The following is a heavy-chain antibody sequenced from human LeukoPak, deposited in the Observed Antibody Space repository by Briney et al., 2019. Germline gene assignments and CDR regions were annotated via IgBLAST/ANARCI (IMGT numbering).Heavy chain of an antibody. V-gene: IGHV3-15*01. Sequence: GGSLRLSCAASGFIFSDYSMNWVRQAPGKGLEWVGRIKSKTDGGTTDYAAPVKGRFTISRDDSKNTLYLQMNSLKTEDTAVYYCTTARSSWSNWFDPWGQGTLVTVSS. CDR3: TTARSSWSNWFDP. CDR2: IKSKTDGGTT. CDR1: GFIFSDYS. J-gene: IGHJ5*02. D-gene: IGHD1-26*01.